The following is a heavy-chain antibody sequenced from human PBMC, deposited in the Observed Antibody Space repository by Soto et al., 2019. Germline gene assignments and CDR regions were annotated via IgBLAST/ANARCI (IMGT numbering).Heavy chain of an antibody. CDR1: GDSISSSSYY. V-gene: IGHV4-39*01. D-gene: IGHD3-10*02. CDR2: FHRSGST. J-gene: IGHJ4*02. CDR3: ARMFGVIETHFDY. Sequence: SETLSLTCTVSGDSISSSSYYWGWIRQPPGKGLEWIGSFHRSGSTYYNPSFKSRVTISVDTSKNQISLKLSSATAADTAVYYCARMFGVIETHFDYWGQGTLVTVSS.